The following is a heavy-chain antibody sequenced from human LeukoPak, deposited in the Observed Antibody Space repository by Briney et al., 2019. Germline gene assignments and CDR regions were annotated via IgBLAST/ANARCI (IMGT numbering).Heavy chain of an antibody. CDR2: INSDASST. Sequence: PGGSLRLSCAASGFTFSRYWMHWVRQAPGKGLVWVSRINSDASSTSYADSEKGRFTISRDNAKSTLYLQMNSLRAEDTAVYYCAVSGDGHNYFDYWGQGTLVTVSS. CDR1: GFTFSRYW. CDR3: AVSGDGHNYFDY. J-gene: IGHJ4*02. V-gene: IGHV3-74*01. D-gene: IGHD5-24*01.